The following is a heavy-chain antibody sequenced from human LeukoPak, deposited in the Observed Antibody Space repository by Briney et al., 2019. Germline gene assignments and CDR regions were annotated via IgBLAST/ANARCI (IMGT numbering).Heavy chain of an antibody. CDR3: ASGNEVTLDGFAI. Sequence: ASVKVSCKVSGYTLTELSMHWVRQAPGRGLEWMGSFETEDGEPLYAQKFQGRVTMTEDTSTDTAYMELSSLRSEDTAMYYCASGNEVTLDGFAIWGQGTMVTVSS. J-gene: IGHJ3*02. V-gene: IGHV1-24*01. CDR2: FETEDGEP. CDR1: GYTLTELS. D-gene: IGHD2-15*01.